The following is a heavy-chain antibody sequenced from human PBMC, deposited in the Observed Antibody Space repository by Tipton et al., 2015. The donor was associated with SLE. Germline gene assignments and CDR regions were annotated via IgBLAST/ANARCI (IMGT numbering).Heavy chain of an antibody. D-gene: IGHD2/OR15-2a*01. CDR2: IYNDGST. CDR1: GFTVSTNY. CDR3: AGELLDYFDY. J-gene: IGHJ4*02. Sequence: SLRLSCAASGFTVSTNYMNWVRQAPGKGLEWVSVIYNDGSTYYADSVKGRFTISRDNPKNTLYLQMNSLRTEDTAVYYCAGELLDYFDYWGQGTLVTVSS. V-gene: IGHV3-66*01.